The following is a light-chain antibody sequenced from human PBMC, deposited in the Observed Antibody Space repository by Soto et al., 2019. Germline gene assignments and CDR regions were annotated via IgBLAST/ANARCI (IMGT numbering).Light chain of an antibody. CDR3: SSRTTSNPYV. CDR2: EVS. CDR1: SSDIGAYNS. V-gene: IGLV2-14*01. Sequence: QSVLTQPASVSGSPGQSITISCTGTSSDIGAYNSVSWYQQHPDKAPKLMIYEVSNRPSGVSNRFSASKSGNTASLTISGLQAEDEADYYCSSRTTSNPYVFGTGTKVTVL. J-gene: IGLJ1*01.